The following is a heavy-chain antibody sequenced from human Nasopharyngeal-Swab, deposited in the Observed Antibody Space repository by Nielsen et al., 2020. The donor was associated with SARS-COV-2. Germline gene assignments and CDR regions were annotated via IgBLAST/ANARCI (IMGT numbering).Heavy chain of an antibody. Sequence: SETLSLTCAVYGGSFSGYYWSWIRQPPGKGLEWIGEINHSGSTNYNPSLKSRVTISVDTSKNQFSLKLSSVTAADTAVYYCARAFYSGYCSSTSCYTGQSYFQHWGQGTLVTVPS. CDR3: ARAFYSGYCSSTSCYTGQSYFQH. CDR2: INHSGST. J-gene: IGHJ1*01. CDR1: GGSFSGYY. V-gene: IGHV4-34*01. D-gene: IGHD2-2*02.